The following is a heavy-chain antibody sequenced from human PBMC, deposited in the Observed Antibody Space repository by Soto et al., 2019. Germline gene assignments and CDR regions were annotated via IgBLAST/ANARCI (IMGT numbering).Heavy chain of an antibody. CDR3: ARDLKTDGTAAGRMDAMDV. V-gene: IGHV1-46*01. D-gene: IGHD6-13*01. CDR2: INPRSGTT. CDR1: GYTFTSYY. J-gene: IGHJ6*02. Sequence: QVQLVQSGAEVKKPGASVKVSCKAFGYTFTSYYIHWVRQAPGQGFEWMGVINPRSGTTNYAQKFQGRVTMTRDTSTSTLYMELSSLRSEDTTVYYCARDLKTDGTAAGRMDAMDVWGQGTTVTVSS.